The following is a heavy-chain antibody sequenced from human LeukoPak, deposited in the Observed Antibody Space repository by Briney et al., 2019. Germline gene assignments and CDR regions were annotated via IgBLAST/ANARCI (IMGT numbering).Heavy chain of an antibody. V-gene: IGHV4-59*01. D-gene: IGHD6-13*01. J-gene: IGHJ4*02. CDR3: ARVTGIAAADTFDY. CDR1: GGSISSYY. CDR2: IYYSGST. Sequence: PSETLSLTCTVSGGSISSYYWSWIRQPPGKGLEWIGYIYYSGSTNYNPSLKSRVTISVDTSKNQFSLKLSSVTAADTAVYYCARVTGIAAADTFDYWGQGTLVTVSS.